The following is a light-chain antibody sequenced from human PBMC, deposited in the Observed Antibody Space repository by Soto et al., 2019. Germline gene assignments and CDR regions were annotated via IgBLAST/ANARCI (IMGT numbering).Light chain of an antibody. CDR2: EVT. J-gene: IGLJ1*01. CDR1: RSDVGSYNS. Sequence: QSALTQPASVSGSPGQSITISCTGTRSDVGSYNSIAWYQQHPGKAPRVVIFEVTKRPSGISDRFSGSKSGYTASLRISGLQAEDEGDYYCAAWDDSLNGRVFGTGTKLTVL. V-gene: IGLV2-23*02. CDR3: AAWDDSLNGRV.